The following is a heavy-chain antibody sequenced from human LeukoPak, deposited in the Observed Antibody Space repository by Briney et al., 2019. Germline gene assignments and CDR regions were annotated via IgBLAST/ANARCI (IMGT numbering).Heavy chain of an antibody. J-gene: IGHJ4*02. Sequence: GGSLRLSCAASGFTFSSYEMNWVRQAPGKGLEWVSYISSSGSTIYYADSVKGRFTISRDNAKNSLYLQMNSPRAEDTAVYYCARGTNYYNSSGYYATNFDYWGQGTLVTVSS. D-gene: IGHD3-22*01. CDR1: GFTFSSYE. CDR2: ISSSGSTI. V-gene: IGHV3-48*03. CDR3: ARGTNYYNSSGYYATNFDY.